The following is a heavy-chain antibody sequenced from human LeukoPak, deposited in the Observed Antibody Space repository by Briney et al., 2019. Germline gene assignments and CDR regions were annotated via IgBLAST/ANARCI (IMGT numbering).Heavy chain of an antibody. CDR2: INHSGST. V-gene: IGHV4-34*01. J-gene: IGHJ4*02. CDR3: ARLKWLRASFDY. Sequence: GSLRLSCAASGFTFSSYAMTWIRQPPGKGLEWIGEINHSGSTNYNPSLKSRVTISVDTSKNQFPLKLSSVTAADTAVYYCARLKWLRASFDYWGQGTLVTVSS. CDR1: GFTFSSYA. D-gene: IGHD5-12*01.